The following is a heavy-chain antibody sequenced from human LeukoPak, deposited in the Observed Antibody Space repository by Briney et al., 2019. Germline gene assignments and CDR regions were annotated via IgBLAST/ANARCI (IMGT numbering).Heavy chain of an antibody. J-gene: IGHJ4*02. CDR1: GFTFNNYA. CDR3: AREGSYYAFDY. CDR2: ISSSGSTI. V-gene: IGHV3-48*03. Sequence: GGSLRLSCAASGFTFNNYAMNWVRQAPGKGLEWVSYISSSGSTIYYADSVKGRFTISRDNAKNSLYLQMNSLRAEDTAVYYCAREGSYYAFDYWGQGTLVTVSS. D-gene: IGHD1-26*01.